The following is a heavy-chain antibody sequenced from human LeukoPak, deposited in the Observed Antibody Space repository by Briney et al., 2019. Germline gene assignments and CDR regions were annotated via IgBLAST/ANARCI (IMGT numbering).Heavy chain of an antibody. V-gene: IGHV3-7*01. Sequence: GGSLRLSCAASGFTFSSNWMSWVRQAPGKGLEWVANIKQDGSEKYYVDSVKGRFTISRDNAKNSLYLQMNSLRAEDTAVYYCTRDTPSYSYGNWGQGTLVTVSS. D-gene: IGHD5-18*01. CDR2: IKQDGSEK. J-gene: IGHJ4*02. CDR1: GFTFSSNW. CDR3: TRDTPSYSYGN.